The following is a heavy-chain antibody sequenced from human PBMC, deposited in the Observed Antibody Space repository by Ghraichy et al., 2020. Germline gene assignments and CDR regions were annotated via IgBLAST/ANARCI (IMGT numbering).Heavy chain of an antibody. CDR3: ARGSNYDFWGGYYNFGTSPWYFDL. D-gene: IGHD3-3*01. CDR1: DDSISRGGYF. V-gene: IGHV4-31*03. CDR2: IYYSGTT. J-gene: IGHJ2*01. Sequence: SETLSLTCTVSDDSISRGGYFWSWIRQHPAKGLDWIGYIYYSGTTSYNPSLKGRTTISLDTSKSQFSLKLTSVTAADTAVYYCARGSNYDFWGGYYNFGTSPWYFDLWGRGALVTVSS.